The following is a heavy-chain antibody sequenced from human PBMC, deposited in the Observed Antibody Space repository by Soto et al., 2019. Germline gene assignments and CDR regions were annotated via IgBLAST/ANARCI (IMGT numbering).Heavy chain of an antibody. CDR3: ASSLTSGSTAVFDY. Sequence: QVQLVESGGGVVQPGRSLRLSCAASGFTFSSYAMHWVRQAPGKGLEWVAVISYDGSNKYYADSVKGRFTISRDNSKNTLYLQMNSLRAEDTAVYYCASSLTSGSTAVFDYWGQETLVTVSS. D-gene: IGHD3-22*01. J-gene: IGHJ4*02. V-gene: IGHV3-30-3*01. CDR2: ISYDGSNK. CDR1: GFTFSSYA.